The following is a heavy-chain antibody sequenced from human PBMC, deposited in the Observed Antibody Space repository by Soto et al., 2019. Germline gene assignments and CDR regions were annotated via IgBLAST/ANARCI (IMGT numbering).Heavy chain of an antibody. V-gene: IGHV3-23*01. D-gene: IGHD6-13*01. CDR1: GFTFSSYA. CDR3: AKEGDSSSWPIYYYYGMDV. J-gene: IGHJ6*02. CDR2: ISGSGGST. Sequence: GGSLRLSCAASGFTFSSYAMSWVRQAPGKGLEWVSAISGSGGSTYYADSVKGRFTISRDNSKNTLYLQMNSLRAEDTAVYYCAKEGDSSSWPIYYYYGMDVWGQGTTVTVSS.